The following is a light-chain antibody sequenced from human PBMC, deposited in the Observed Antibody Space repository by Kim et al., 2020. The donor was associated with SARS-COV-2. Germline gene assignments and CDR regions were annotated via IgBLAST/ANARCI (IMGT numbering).Light chain of an antibody. CDR1: QTDLYNSNNKNY. J-gene: IGKJ2*03. V-gene: IGKV4-1*01. Sequence: RTTLNGKSSQTDLYNSNNKNYLAWYQQKPGQAPKLLIYWASIRESGVSDRFSGSGSETDFTLSISSLKAEDVAGYYCQQYYSTPPSFGQGTKLEI. CDR3: QQYYSTPPS. CDR2: WAS.